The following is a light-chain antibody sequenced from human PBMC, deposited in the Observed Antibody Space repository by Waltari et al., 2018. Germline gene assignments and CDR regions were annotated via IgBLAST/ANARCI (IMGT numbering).Light chain of an antibody. CDR1: QDIRSY. CDR3: QQSYSTPGT. J-gene: IGKJ1*01. V-gene: IGKV1-39*01. CDR2: AAS. Sequence: DLQMTQSPSSLSASVGAIVTITCRASQDIRSYLNWYQQKPGKAPNLLIYAASSWQTGVPSRFSGSGSGTDFTLSISSLQPEDFATYYCQQSYSTPGTFGQGTKVEIK.